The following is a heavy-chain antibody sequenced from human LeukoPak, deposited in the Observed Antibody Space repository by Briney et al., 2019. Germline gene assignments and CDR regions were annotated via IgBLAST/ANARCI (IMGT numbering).Heavy chain of an antibody. J-gene: IGHJ4*02. D-gene: IGHD4-23*01. CDR3: ARGVLYYGGKPRGFDY. CDR1: GYTFTGYY. CDR2: INPNSGGT. Sequence: GASVKVSCKASGYTFTGYYMHWVRQAPGQGLEWMGWINPNSGGTHYAPKFQGRVTMTRDTSISTAYMELSRLRSDDTAVYYCARGVLYYGGKPRGFDYWGQGTLVTVSS. V-gene: IGHV1-2*02.